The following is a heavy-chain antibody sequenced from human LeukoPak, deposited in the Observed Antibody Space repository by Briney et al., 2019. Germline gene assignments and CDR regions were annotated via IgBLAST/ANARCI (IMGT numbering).Heavy chain of an antibody. V-gene: IGHV1-69*04. Sequence: SVKVSCKASGDTFDRSAITWVRLAPGQGLDWMGRIIPIFGITHYAPHFQGRLTMTADTSTKTAYMELSSLRSDGTAVYYCAQGPHDYGDFVFFWGQGTLVTVTS. CDR2: IIPIFGIT. CDR3: AQGPHDYGDFVFF. J-gene: IGHJ4*02. D-gene: IGHD4-17*01. CDR1: GDTFDRSA.